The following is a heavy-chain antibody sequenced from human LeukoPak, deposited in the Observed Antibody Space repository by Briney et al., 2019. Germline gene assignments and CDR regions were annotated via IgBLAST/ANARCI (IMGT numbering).Heavy chain of an antibody. CDR1: GYTFTSYA. CDR2: IIPIFGTA. V-gene: IGHV1-69*13. J-gene: IGHJ5*02. D-gene: IGHD6-13*01. Sequence: SVKVSCKASGYTFTSYAMNWVRQAPGQGLEWMGGIIPIFGTANYAQKFQGRVTITADESTSTAYMELSSLRSEDTAVYYCARDQQQLVENWFDPWGQGTLVTVSS. CDR3: ARDQQQLVENWFDP.